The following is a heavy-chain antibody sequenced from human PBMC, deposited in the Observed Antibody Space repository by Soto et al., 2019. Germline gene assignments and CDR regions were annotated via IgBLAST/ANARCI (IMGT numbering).Heavy chain of an antibody. V-gene: IGHV4-34*01. Sequence: QVQLQQWGAGLLKPSETLSLTCAVYGGSFSGYYWSWIRQPPGKGLEWIGEINHSGSTHYNPSLKRRVTISVDTSKNQFSLKLSSVTAADTAVYYCARGLWRPPYGSGSYSLGAFDYWGQGTLVTVSS. CDR2: INHSGST. J-gene: IGHJ4*02. CDR1: GGSFSGYY. D-gene: IGHD3-10*01. CDR3: ARGLWRPPYGSGSYSLGAFDY.